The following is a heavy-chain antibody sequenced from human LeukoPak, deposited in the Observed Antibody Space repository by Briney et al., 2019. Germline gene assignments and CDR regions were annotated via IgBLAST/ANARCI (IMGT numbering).Heavy chain of an antibody. D-gene: IGHD3-16*02. CDR1: GFTFSNAW. Sequence: GGSLRLSCAASGFTFSNAWMSWVRQAPGKGLVWVSRINSDGSSTSYADSVKGRFTISRDNAKNTLYLQMNSLRAEDTAVYYCARDFFNYDYVWGSYRLYYYGMDVWGQGTTVTVSS. V-gene: IGHV3-74*01. CDR2: INSDGSST. J-gene: IGHJ6*02. CDR3: ARDFFNYDYVWGSYRLYYYGMDV.